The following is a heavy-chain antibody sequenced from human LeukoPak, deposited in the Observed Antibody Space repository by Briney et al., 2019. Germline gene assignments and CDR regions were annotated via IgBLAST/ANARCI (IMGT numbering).Heavy chain of an antibody. CDR2: MNPNSGNT. D-gene: IGHD3-22*01. CDR3: ARAPLYYYDSSGYYDHFDY. CDR1: GYTFTSYD. V-gene: IGHV1-8*01. J-gene: IGHJ4*02. Sequence: ASVKVSCKASGYTFTSYDINWVRQATGQGLEWMGWMNPNSGNTGYAQKFQGRVTMTRNTSISTAYMALSSLRSEDTAVYYCARAPLYYYDSSGYYDHFDYWGQGTLVTVSS.